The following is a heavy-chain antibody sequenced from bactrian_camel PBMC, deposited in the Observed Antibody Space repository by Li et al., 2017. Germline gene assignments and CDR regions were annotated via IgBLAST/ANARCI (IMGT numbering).Heavy chain of an antibody. V-gene: IGHV3S1*01. D-gene: IGHD5*01. CDR2: SYTGGGST. Sequence: HVQLVESGGGSVRAGGSLRLSCAASGVTRSSACMGWFRQAPGREREGVAFSYTGGGSTSYADSVKGRFNISQDNVKNVLYLQMDSLQPEDTAMYYCAARQPCRVWLGYEDPGEYNIWGQGTQVTVS. CDR3: AARQPCRVWLGYEDPGEYNI. CDR1: GVTRSSAC. J-gene: IGHJ4*01.